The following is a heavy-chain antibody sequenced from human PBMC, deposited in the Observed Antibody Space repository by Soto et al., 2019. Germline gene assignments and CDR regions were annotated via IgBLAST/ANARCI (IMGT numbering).Heavy chain of an antibody. J-gene: IGHJ4*02. D-gene: IGHD3-16*01. CDR3: AKDRRAGGNSAFYFDF. Sequence: WGSLRLSCVVSVFPFVANAMSWVRQAPGKGLEWVSLISATGGGTYYADSVKGRFTISRDNSHNTLYLQVHSLTAEDTAVYYCAKDRRAGGNSAFYFDFWGQGAQVTVSS. CDR2: ISATGGGT. V-gene: IGHV3-23*01. CDR1: VFPFVANA.